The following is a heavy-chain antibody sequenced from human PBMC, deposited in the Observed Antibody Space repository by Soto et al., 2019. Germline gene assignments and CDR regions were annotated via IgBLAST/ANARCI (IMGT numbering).Heavy chain of an antibody. Sequence: GESLKISCKGSGYSFTSYWIGWVRQMPGKGLEWMGITYPGDSDTRYSPSFQGQVTISADKSISTAYLQWSSLKASDTAMYYCARNGNYSNPYYYYYMDVWGKGTTVTVSS. CDR2: TYPGDSDT. CDR3: ARNGNYSNPYYYYYMDV. J-gene: IGHJ6*03. V-gene: IGHV5-51*01. CDR1: GYSFTSYW. D-gene: IGHD4-4*01.